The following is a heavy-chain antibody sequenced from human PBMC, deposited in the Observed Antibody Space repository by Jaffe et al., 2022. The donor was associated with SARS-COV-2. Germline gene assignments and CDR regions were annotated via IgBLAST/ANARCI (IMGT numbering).Heavy chain of an antibody. CDR2: IYYSGST. V-gene: IGHV4-39*01. CDR3: ARGDYDFWSGQNPYYFDY. CDR1: GGSISSSSYY. J-gene: IGHJ4*02. Sequence: QLQLQESGPGLVKPSETLSLTCTVSGGSISSSSYYWGWIRQPPGKGLEWIGSIYYSGSTYYNPSLKSRVTISVDTSKNQFSLKLSSVTAADTAVYYCARGDYDFWSGQNPYYFDYWGQGTLVTVSS. D-gene: IGHD3-3*01.